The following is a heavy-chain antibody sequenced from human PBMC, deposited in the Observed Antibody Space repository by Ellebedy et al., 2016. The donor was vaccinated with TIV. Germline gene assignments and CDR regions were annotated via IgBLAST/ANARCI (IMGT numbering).Heavy chain of an antibody. Sequence: GGSLRLSCAASGFTFSSSAMSWVRQAPGKGLEWVANINQDGSRIYYVDSVKGRFTISRDNAKNSVYLRLATLRVEDTAVYHCVRDGAYGDYSPGYYGMDVWGQGTTVTVSS. V-gene: IGHV3-7*03. CDR2: INQDGSRI. J-gene: IGHJ6*02. CDR1: GFTFSSSA. CDR3: VRDGAYGDYSPGYYGMDV. D-gene: IGHD3-22*01.